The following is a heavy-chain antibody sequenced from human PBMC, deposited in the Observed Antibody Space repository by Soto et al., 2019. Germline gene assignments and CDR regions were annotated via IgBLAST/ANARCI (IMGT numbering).Heavy chain of an antibody. CDR1: GGSISSYY. D-gene: IGHD3-10*01. Sequence: PSETLSLTCTVSGGSISSYYWSWIRQPPGKGLEWIGYIYYSGSTNYNPSLKSRVTISVDTSKNQFSLKLSSVTAADTAVYYCARRDWFGESFAFDYWGQGTLVTVSS. CDR3: ARRDWFGESFAFDY. J-gene: IGHJ4*02. V-gene: IGHV4-59*08. CDR2: IYYSGST.